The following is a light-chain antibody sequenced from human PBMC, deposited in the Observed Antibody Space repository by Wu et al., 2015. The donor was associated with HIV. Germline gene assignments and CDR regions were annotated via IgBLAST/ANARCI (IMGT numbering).Light chain of an antibody. CDR2: SAT. V-gene: IGKV1-39*01. J-gene: IGKJ2*01. Sequence: DIQMTQFPPSLSASVGDRVTITCRACQKISTYLNWYQQKAGMAPRLLMDSATRLQRGVSTRFSGSGSGTEFTLTIYNLQPDDFATYFCQQSYGPFFTFGPGTRLDIK. CDR3: QQSYGPFFT. CDR1: QKISTY.